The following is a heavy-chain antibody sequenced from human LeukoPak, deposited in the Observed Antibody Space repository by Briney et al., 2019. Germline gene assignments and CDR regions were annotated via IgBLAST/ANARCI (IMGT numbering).Heavy chain of an antibody. CDR1: GFTFSNSW. J-gene: IGHJ4*02. Sequence: GGSLRLSCAASGFTFSNSWMSWVRQAPGKGLEWVAVISYDGSDKFYADSVKGRFTISRDSSKNTLYLQMNSLRPEDTAVYYCARARPSMWIDYWGQGTLVTVSS. D-gene: IGHD5-12*01. V-gene: IGHV3-30*03. CDR2: ISYDGSDK. CDR3: ARARPSMWIDY.